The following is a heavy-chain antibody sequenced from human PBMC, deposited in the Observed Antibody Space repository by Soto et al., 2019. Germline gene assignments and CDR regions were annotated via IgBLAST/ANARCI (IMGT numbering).Heavy chain of an antibody. Sequence: QVQLVESGGGVVQPGRSLRLSCAGSGFSFNNYAMHWVRQAPGKGLEWVALISYDGSNRYYADSVKGRFTISRDSSKNTLYLQMNSLRAEDTAVYYCAKPRDLWLPYFDYWGQGTLVTVSS. CDR3: AKPRDLWLPYFDY. V-gene: IGHV3-30*18. J-gene: IGHJ4*02. CDR2: ISYDGSNR. D-gene: IGHD3-9*01. CDR1: GFSFNNYA.